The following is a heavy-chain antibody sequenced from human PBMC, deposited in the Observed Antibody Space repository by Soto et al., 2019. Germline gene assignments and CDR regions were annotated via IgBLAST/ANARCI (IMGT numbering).Heavy chain of an antibody. V-gene: IGHV6-1*01. J-gene: IGHJ6*01. CDR2: TYYRSKWYN. Sequence: SQTLSLTCAISADSVSSNSAAWNWISQSPSRGLEWLGRTYYRSKWYNDYAVSVKSRITINPDTSKNQFSLQLNSVTPEDTAVYYCARGPWSIVVAHYYYYGMEVWGQGTTVIVSS. CDR1: ADSVSSNSAA. CDR3: ARGPWSIVVAHYYYYGMEV. D-gene: IGHD6-19*01.